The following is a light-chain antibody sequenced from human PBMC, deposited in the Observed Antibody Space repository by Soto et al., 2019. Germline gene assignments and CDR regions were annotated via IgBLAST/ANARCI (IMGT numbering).Light chain of an antibody. V-gene: IGLV2-14*01. Sequence: QSALTQPASVSGTPGQSITIACTGTSSEVGGYNFVSWYQQHPGKAPKLMIYDVTIRPSGVSSRFSGSKSGNTASLTISGLQAEDEADYYCSSYTSSSTLVFGTGTKLTVL. CDR3: SSYTSSSTLV. CDR2: DVT. CDR1: SSEVGGYNF. J-gene: IGLJ1*01.